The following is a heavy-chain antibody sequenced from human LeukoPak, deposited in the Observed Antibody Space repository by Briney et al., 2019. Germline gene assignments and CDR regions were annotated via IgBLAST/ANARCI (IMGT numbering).Heavy chain of an antibody. V-gene: IGHV3-15*05. J-gene: IGHJ4*02. CDR2: IKSKSEGETT. CDR3: ARGSDIWTGYYYFDY. D-gene: IGHD3-9*01. CDR1: GFTFSFTNAW. Sequence: GGSLRLSCAASGFTFSFTNAWMNWVRQAPGKGLEWVGHIKSKSEGETTDFAAPVKGRFTISRDDSKNTVYLQMNSLRTEDTAVYYCARGSDIWTGYYYFDYWGQGTLVTVSS.